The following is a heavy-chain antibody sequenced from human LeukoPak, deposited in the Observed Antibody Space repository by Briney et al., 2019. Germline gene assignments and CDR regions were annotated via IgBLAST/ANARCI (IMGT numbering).Heavy chain of an antibody. CDR3: AHTGILTGYIPLYYLDY. D-gene: IGHD3-9*01. V-gene: IGHV2-5*02. CDR1: GFSLSTSGVG. CDR2: IYWDDDK. Sequence: SGPTLVKPTQTLTLTCTFSGFSLSTSGVGVGWIRQPPGKALEWLALIYWDDDKRYSPSLKSRLTITKDTSKNQVVLTMTNMDPVDAATYYCAHTGILTGYIPLYYLDYWGQGTLVTVSS. J-gene: IGHJ4*02.